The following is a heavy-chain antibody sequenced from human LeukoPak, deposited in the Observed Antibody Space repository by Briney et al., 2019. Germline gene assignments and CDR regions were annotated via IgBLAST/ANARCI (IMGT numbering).Heavy chain of an antibody. D-gene: IGHD3-3*01. CDR1: GFTFGSYA. J-gene: IGHJ4*02. CDR3: VKGGTDYDFWNDSSYSYYFDS. V-gene: IGHV3-23*01. CDR2: ISGRGGST. Sequence: GGSLRLSCAASGFTFGSYAMSWVRQAPGKGLEWVSYISGRGGSTFYADSVKGRLTISRDNSKNTLFLQMNSLRAEDTAMYYCVKGGTDYDFWNDSSYSYYFDSWGQGTLVTVSS.